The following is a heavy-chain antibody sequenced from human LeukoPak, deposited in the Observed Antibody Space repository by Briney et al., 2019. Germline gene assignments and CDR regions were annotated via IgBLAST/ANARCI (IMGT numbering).Heavy chain of an antibody. CDR2: IYYSGST. CDR1: GVSISSGAYY. V-gene: IGHV4-39*01. J-gene: IGHJ4*02. D-gene: IGHD1-26*01. Sequence: PSETLSLTCSVSGVSISSGAYYWSWIRQHPGKGLEWIGSIYYSGSTYYNPSLKSRVTISVDTSKNQFSLKLSSVTAADTAVYYCARHDDQWELPTYFDYWGQGTLVTVSS. CDR3: ARHDDQWELPTYFDY.